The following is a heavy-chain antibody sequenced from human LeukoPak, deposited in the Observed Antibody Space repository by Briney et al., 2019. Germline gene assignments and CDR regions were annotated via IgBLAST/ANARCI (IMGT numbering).Heavy chain of an antibody. CDR3: AKCSRGYYYDSSLDY. CDR2: ISGSGGST. CDR1: GFTFSSYA. D-gene: IGHD3-22*01. Sequence: PGGSLRLSCAASGFTFSSYAMSWVRQAPGKGLEWVSAISGSGGSTYYADSVKGRFTISRDNSKNTLYLQMNSLGAEDTAVYYCAKCSRGYYYDSSLDYLGQGTLVTVSS. V-gene: IGHV3-23*01. J-gene: IGHJ4*02.